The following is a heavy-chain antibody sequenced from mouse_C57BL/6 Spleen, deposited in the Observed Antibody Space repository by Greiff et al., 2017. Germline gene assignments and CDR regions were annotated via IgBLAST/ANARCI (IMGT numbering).Heavy chain of an antibody. D-gene: IGHD1-1*01. CDR1: GFTFSNYW. CDR2: IRLKSDNYAT. J-gene: IGHJ2*01. CDR3: TAIYYYGSSYYFDY. V-gene: IGHV6-3*01. Sequence: EVQRVESGGGLVQPGGSMKLSCVASGFTFSNYWMNWVRQSPEKGLEWVAQIRLKSDNYATHYAESVKGRFTISRDDSKSSVYLQMNNLRAEDTGIYYCTAIYYYGSSYYFDYWGQGTTLTVSS.